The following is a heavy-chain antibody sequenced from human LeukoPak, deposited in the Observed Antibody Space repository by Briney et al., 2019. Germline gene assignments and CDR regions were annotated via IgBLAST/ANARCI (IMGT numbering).Heavy chain of an antibody. Sequence: SGGSLRLLCAASAFTSRGSWMDWVRQAPGKGLVWVSRINSDGSSTSYADSVKGRFTISRDNAKNTLYLQMNSLRGEDTAIYYCASLDRLAKIKDVDYWGQGTLVTVSS. V-gene: IGHV3-74*01. CDR3: ASLDRLAKIKDVDY. CDR2: INSDGSST. D-gene: IGHD5-24*01. CDR1: AFTSRGSW. J-gene: IGHJ4*02.